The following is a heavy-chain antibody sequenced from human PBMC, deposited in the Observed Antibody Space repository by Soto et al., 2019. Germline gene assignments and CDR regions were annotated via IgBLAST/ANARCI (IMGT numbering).Heavy chain of an antibody. CDR3: ARGGIVATRSSRPEDY. V-gene: IGHV4-34*01. CDR1: GGSFSGYY. Sequence: QVQLQQWGAGLLKPSETLSLICAVYGGSFSGYYWSWIRHPPGKGLEWIGEINHSGSTNYNPSLKSRVTISVDTSKNQFSLKLSSVTAADTAVYYCARGGIVATRSSRPEDYWGQGTLVTVSS. CDR2: INHSGST. J-gene: IGHJ4*02. D-gene: IGHD5-12*01.